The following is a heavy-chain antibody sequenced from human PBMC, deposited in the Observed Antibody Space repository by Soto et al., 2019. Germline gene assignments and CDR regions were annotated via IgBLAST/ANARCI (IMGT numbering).Heavy chain of an antibody. CDR2: ISAYNGNR. J-gene: IGHJ4*02. D-gene: IGHD6-13*01. CDR3: ARNLGIAAAP. V-gene: IGHV1-18*01. CDR1: GYTCNSYG. Sequence: QVQLVPSGAEVKKPGASVKVSCKASGYTCNSYGISWVRQAPGQGLEWMGCISAYNGNRNSARTLQGRVTMTTDTSTSTAYMELRSLSSDDTHVYYCARNLGIAAAPWGQGTLVTVSS.